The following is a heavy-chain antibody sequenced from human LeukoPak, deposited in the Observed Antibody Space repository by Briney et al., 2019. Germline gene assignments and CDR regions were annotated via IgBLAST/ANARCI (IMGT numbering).Heavy chain of an antibody. CDR2: IYYNGNT. Sequence: NASETLSLTCAVYGGSFSGYYWNWIRRPPGKGLEWIGYIYYNGNTNYSPSLKSRVTMSVDTSKNLFSLKVSSVTAADTAVYYCARGRSNYYGMDVWGQGTTVTVSS. CDR3: ARGRSNYYGMDV. CDR1: GGSFSGYY. V-gene: IGHV4-59*01. J-gene: IGHJ6*02. D-gene: IGHD1-26*01.